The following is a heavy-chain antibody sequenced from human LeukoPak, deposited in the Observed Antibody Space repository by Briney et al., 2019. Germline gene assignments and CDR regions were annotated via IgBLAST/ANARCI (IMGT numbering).Heavy chain of an antibody. J-gene: IGHJ4*02. CDR1: GGSLSSGSYD. Sequence: SQTLSLTCTLSGGSLSSGSYDWSWIRQPAGKGLEWIGRIYTSGSTNYNPSLKSRVTISVDPSKNQFSLKTLSLPAPDTSLCFCERVDSSSWYGFDYWGQGTLVSVSS. CDR2: IYTSGST. D-gene: IGHD6-13*01. CDR3: ERVDSSSWYGFDY. V-gene: IGHV4-61*02.